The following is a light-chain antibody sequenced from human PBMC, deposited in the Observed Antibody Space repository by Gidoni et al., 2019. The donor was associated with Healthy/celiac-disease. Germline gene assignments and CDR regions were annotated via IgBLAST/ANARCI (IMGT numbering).Light chain of an antibody. CDR2: AAS. J-gene: IGKJ3*01. V-gene: IGKV1-NL1*01. CDR1: QGISNS. Sequence: DIQMTQSPSSLSASVGDRVTITCRASQGISNSLAWYQQKPGKAPKLLLYAASRVESGVPSRFSGSGSGTDYTLTISSLQPEDFATYYCQQYYSTPPIFTFGPGTKVDIK. CDR3: QQYYSTPPIFT.